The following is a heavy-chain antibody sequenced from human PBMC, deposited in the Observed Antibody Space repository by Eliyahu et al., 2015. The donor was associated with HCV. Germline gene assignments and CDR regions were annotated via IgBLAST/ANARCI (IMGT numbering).Heavy chain of an antibody. V-gene: IGHV3-9*01. Sequence: EVQLVESGGGVVQPGRSLRLSCVGSGFTFDDYAMHWVREVPGKGLEWVSGATWNSALLTYADSVKGRFTISRDNAKNSLYLQMNSLSAEDTALYYCAKDYVRRGYAYYGNWYFDLWGRGTLVTVSS. CDR2: ATWNSALL. CDR3: AKDYVRRGYAYYGNWYFDL. CDR1: GFTFDDYA. D-gene: IGHD3-16*01. J-gene: IGHJ2*01.